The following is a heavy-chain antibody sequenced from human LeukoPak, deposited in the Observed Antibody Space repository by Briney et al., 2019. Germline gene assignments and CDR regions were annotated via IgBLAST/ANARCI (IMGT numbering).Heavy chain of an antibody. CDR3: ARDNVVVPAAIFNYYYYYGMDV. D-gene: IGHD2-2*01. Sequence: GGSLRLSCAASGFTFSSYSMTWVRQAPGKGLEWVSSISSSSSYIYYADSVKGRFTISRDNAKNPLYLQMNSLRAEDTAVYYCARDNVVVPAAIFNYYYYYGMDVWAKGPRSPSP. CDR2: ISSSSSYI. J-gene: IGHJ6*02. V-gene: IGHV3-21*01. CDR1: GFTFSSYS.